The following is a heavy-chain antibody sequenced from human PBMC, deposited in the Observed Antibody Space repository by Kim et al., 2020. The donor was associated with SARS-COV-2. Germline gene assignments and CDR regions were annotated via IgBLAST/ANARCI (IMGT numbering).Heavy chain of an antibody. D-gene: IGHD3-10*01. CDR3: AKAGSRRGDGNNYSDC. J-gene: IGHJ4*02. CDR2: IYSGGSST. CDR1: GFTFSSYA. V-gene: IGHV3-23*03. Sequence: GGSLRLSCAASGFTFSSYAMSWVRQAPGKGLEWVSVIYSGGSSTFYADAVKGRFTISRDNSKNTLYLHMNNLRAEDTAVYYCAKAGSRRGDGNNYSDCWGQGTLVTVSS.